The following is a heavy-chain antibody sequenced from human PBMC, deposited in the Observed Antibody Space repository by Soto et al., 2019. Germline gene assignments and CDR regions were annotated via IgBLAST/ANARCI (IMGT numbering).Heavy chain of an antibody. CDR2: IWFDGSDK. D-gene: IGHD2-15*01. Sequence: QVQLVESGGGVVQPGRSLRLSCAASGFTLSTYSMHWVRQAPGKGLEWVALIWFDGSDKYYTESVKGRFTISRDNSKSALYLQMNSLRAEDTAVYYCARLYCSASSCYSVGAFDIRGQGTMVTVSS. CDR1: GFTLSTYS. CDR3: ARLYCSASSCYSVGAFDI. J-gene: IGHJ3*02. V-gene: IGHV3-33*01.